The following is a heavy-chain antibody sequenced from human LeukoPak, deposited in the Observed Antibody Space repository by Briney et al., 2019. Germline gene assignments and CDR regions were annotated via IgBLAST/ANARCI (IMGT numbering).Heavy chain of an antibody. D-gene: IGHD2-2*02. CDR1: GGTFSSYA. CDR3: ARDTGGHCSSTSCYTPYFDY. J-gene: IGHJ4*02. Sequence: SVKVSCKASGGTFSSYAISWVRQAHGQGLEWMGGIIPIFGTANYAQKFQGRVTITADESTSTAYMELSSLRSEDTAVYYCARDTGGHCSSTSCYTPYFDYWGQGTLVTVSS. V-gene: IGHV1-69*01. CDR2: IIPIFGTA.